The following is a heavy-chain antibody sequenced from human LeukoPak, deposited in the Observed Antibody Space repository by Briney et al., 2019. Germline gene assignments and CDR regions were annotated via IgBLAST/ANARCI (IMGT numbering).Heavy chain of an antibody. J-gene: IGHJ4*02. CDR2: ISGSGGST. Sequence: GGSLRLSCTSSGFAFDDYGMGWVRQAPGKGLEWVSAISGSGGSTNYADSVKGRFTISRDNSKNTLYLQMNSLRAEDTAIYYCATYRQLLLPFESWGQGTLVTVSS. D-gene: IGHD5-18*01. V-gene: IGHV3-23*01. CDR3: ATYRQLLLPFES. CDR1: GFAFDDYG.